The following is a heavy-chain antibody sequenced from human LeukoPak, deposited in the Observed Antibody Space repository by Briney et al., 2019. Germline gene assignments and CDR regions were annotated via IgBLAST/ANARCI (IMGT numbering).Heavy chain of an antibody. CDR3: ATYYYDSSGYYEGFDY. V-gene: IGHV4-39*07. CDR2: IYYSGST. J-gene: IGHJ4*02. Sequence: PGETLRLSCAASGFTVRSNYMSWVRQPPGKGLEWIGSIYYSGSTYYNPSLKSRVTISVDTSKNQFSLKLSSVTAADTAVYYCATYYYDSSGYYEGFDYWGQGTLVTVSS. CDR1: GFTVRSNY. D-gene: IGHD3-22*01.